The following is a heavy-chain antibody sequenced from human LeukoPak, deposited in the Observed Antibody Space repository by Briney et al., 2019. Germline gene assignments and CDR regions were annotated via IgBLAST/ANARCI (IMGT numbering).Heavy chain of an antibody. CDR1: GFTFSSYS. J-gene: IGHJ4*02. CDR3: ARDHHYDFWSGDFDY. V-gene: IGHV3-48*02. D-gene: IGHD3-3*01. CDR2: ISSSSSTI. Sequence: PGGSLRLSCAASGFTFSSYSMNWVRQAPGKGLEWVSYISSSSSTIYYADSVKGRFTISRDNAKNSLYLQMNSLRDEDTAVCYCARDHHYDFWSGDFDYWGQGTLVTVSS.